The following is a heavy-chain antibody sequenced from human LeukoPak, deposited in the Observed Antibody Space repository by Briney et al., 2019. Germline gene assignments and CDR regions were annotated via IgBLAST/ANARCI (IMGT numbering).Heavy chain of an antibody. D-gene: IGHD3-22*01. V-gene: IGHV3-30-3*01. CDR2: ISYDGSNK. CDR3: ARDIFPGYYDSSGPQSY. J-gene: IGHJ4*02. CDR1: GFTFSSYA. Sequence: GGSLRLSCAASGFTFSSYAMHWVRQAPGKGLEWVAAISYDGSNKYYADSVKGRFTISRDNSKNTLYLQMNSLRAEDTAVYYCARDIFPGYYDSSGPQSYWGQGTLVTVSS.